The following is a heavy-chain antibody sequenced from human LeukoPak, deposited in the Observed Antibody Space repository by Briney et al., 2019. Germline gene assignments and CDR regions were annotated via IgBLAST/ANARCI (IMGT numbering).Heavy chain of an antibody. Sequence: SETLSLTCTVSGGSISSSSYYWGWIRQPPGKGLEWIGYIYHSGSTYYNPSLKSRVTISVDRSKNQFSLKLSSVTAADTAVYYCARLHDYVDYWGQGTLVTVSS. CDR3: ARLHDYVDY. D-gene: IGHD4/OR15-4a*01. CDR2: IYHSGST. CDR1: GGSISSSSYY. J-gene: IGHJ4*02. V-gene: IGHV4-39*07.